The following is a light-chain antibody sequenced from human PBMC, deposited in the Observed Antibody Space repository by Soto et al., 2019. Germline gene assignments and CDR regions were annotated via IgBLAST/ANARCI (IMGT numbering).Light chain of an antibody. CDR1: SSDVAGYNY. V-gene: IGLV2-8*01. Sequence: QSALTQPPSASGSPGQSVTISCTGTSSDVAGYNYVSWYQQHPGKAPKLIIYEVTKRPSGVPDRFSGSKPGSTASLTVSGLQAEDEADYYCSSYAGSSTLGVFGTGTKVTVL. CDR2: EVT. CDR3: SSYAGSSTLGV. J-gene: IGLJ1*01.